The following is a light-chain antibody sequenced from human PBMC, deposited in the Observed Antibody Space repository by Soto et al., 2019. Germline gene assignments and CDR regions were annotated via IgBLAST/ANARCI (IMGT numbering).Light chain of an antibody. CDR2: EVS. Sequence: QSALTQPASVSGSPGQSITISCTGTSSDVGGYNYVSWYQQQSGKAPKLMIHEVSNRPSGVSNRFSGSKSGNTASLTISGLQAEDEADYYCSSYTSSSTFYVFGSGTKLTVL. CDR3: SSYTSSSTFYV. V-gene: IGLV2-14*01. CDR1: SSDVGGYNY. J-gene: IGLJ1*01.